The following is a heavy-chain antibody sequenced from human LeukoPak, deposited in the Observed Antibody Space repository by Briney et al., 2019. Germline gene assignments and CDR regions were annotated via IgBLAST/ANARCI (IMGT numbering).Heavy chain of an antibody. CDR3: AKVRTYYYDYDALDV. CDR1: GYTFTGYY. CDR2: INPNSGGT. Sequence: ASVKVSCKASGYTFTGYYMHWVRQAPGQGLEWMGWINPNSGGTNYAQKFQGRVTMTRDTSISTAYMELSRLRSDDTAVYYCAKVRTYYYDYDALDVWGQGTLVIVSS. J-gene: IGHJ3*01. V-gene: IGHV1-2*02. D-gene: IGHD3-16*01.